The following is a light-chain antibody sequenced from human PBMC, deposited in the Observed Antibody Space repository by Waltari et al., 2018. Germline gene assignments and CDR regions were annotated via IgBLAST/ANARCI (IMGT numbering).Light chain of an antibody. Sequence: SSELTQDPAVSVALGQPVEITCQGDSLRNYHASWYQQKPGQAPVLVIFGKNNRPSTIPDRFSASSSGNTASLTITGAQAEDEADYYCNSRATSGDLVVFGGGTKLTVL. J-gene: IGLJ2*01. CDR2: GKN. CDR1: SLRNYH. V-gene: IGLV3-19*01. CDR3: NSRATSGDLVV.